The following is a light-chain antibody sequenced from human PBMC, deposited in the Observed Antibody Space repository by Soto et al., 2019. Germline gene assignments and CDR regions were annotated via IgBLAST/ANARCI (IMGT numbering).Light chain of an antibody. V-gene: IGKV4-1*01. CDR3: QQYYTTPVT. CDR1: QTVLYTSNY. Sequence: DIVMTQSPDSLAVSLGERATINCKSSQTVLYTSNYLAWYQQKPGQPPKLLIYWASTRESWVPDRFSASGSGTDFPLTISSLQAEDVAVYYCQQYYTTPVTFGQGTKVEIK. CDR2: WAS. J-gene: IGKJ1*01.